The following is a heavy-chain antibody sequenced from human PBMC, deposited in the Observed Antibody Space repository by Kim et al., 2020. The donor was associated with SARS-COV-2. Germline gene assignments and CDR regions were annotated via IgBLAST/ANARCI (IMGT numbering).Heavy chain of an antibody. CDR1: GFTFSSYA. V-gene: IGHV3-64D*06. CDR2: ISANGDST. Sequence: GGSLRLSCAASGFTFSSYAMRWVRQAPGKGLEYVSAISANGDSTYYADSVKGRFTISRDNSKNTLYLQMNSLRPEDTALYYCVKHRRSGDGNFDLWGRGT. D-gene: IGHD2-21*02. CDR3: VKHRRSGDGNFDL. J-gene: IGHJ4*02.